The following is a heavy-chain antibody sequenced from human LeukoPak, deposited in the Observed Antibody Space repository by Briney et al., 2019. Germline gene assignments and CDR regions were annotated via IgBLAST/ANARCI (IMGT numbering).Heavy chain of an antibody. D-gene: IGHD3-16*01. J-gene: IGHJ5*02. V-gene: IGHV3-66*01. CDR3: ARTSQDGQYYVDP. CDR2: LDSGAST. CDR1: GFTVSGNY. Sequence: PGGAPRLSCAVSGFTVSGNYLTTVRPAPGEGLERVSILDSGASTYYEESVKGTFTISRDNSKNTMYIQMNSLRVEDTAVYYCARTSQDGQYYVDPRGQGTLVTVSS.